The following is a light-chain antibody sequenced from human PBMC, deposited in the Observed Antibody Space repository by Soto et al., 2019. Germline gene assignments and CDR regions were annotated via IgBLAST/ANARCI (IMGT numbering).Light chain of an antibody. V-gene: IGLV2-11*01. Sequence: QSVLTQPRSVSGSPGQSVTISCTGTSSDVGGYNYVSWYQQHPGKAPKLMIYDVSKRPSGVPDRFSGSKSGNTASLTIFGLQAEDEADYYCCSYAGSYTVVFGGGTKVTVL. CDR2: DVS. CDR3: CSYAGSYTVV. CDR1: SSDVGGYNY. J-gene: IGLJ2*01.